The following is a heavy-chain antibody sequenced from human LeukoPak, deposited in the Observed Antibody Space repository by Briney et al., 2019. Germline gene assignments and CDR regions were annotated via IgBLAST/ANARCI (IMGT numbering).Heavy chain of an antibody. CDR1: GFTVSSNY. Sequence: PGGSLRLSCAASGFTVSSNYMSWVRQAPGKGLEWVSVIYSGGTTYYADSVKGRFTISRDNAKNSLYLQMNSLRAEDTALYYCAKGRIQLWPYYFDYWGQGTLVTVSS. J-gene: IGHJ4*02. CDR3: AKGRIQLWPYYFDY. CDR2: IYSGGTT. V-gene: IGHV3-53*05. D-gene: IGHD5-18*01.